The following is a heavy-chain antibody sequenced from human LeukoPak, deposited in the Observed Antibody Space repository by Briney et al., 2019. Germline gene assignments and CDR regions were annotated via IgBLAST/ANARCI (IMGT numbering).Heavy chain of an antibody. CDR1: GFTFDDYA. D-gene: IGHD3-10*01. Sequence: GGSLRLSCAASGFTFDDYAMHWVRQAPGKGLEWVSGISWNSGSIGYADSVKGRFTISRDNAKNSLYLQMNSLRAEDTALYYCAKDTQYYYGSGSSFDYWGQGTLVTVSS. CDR3: AKDTQYYYGSGSSFDY. CDR2: ISWNSGSI. J-gene: IGHJ4*02. V-gene: IGHV3-9*01.